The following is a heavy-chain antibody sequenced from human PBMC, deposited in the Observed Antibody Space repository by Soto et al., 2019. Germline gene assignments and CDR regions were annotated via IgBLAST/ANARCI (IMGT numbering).Heavy chain of an antibody. CDR1: GDTFSSYA. V-gene: IGHV1-69*01. D-gene: IGHD2-15*01. CDR3: AKGYCSGGSCYRSAKYYCYYGMDV. CDR2: IIPIFGTA. J-gene: IGHJ6*01. Sequence: QVQLVQSGAEVKKPGSSVKVSCKASGDTFSSYAISWVRQAPGQGLEWMGGIIPIFGTANYAQQFQCRVTISADECTSTDYMELSSLRYEDTAVYYCAKGYCSGGSCYRSAKYYCYYGMDVWGQGTTVTVSS.